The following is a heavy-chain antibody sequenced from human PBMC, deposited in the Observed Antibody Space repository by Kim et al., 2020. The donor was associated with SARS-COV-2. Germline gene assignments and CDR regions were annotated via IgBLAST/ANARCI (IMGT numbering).Heavy chain of an antibody. CDR3: ARIITYYYDSSGYYFDY. J-gene: IGHJ4*02. CDR1: GGSISSGGYY. CDR2: IYYSGST. Sequence: SETLSLTCTVSGGSISSGGYYWSWIRQHPGKGLEWIGYIYYSGSTYYNPSLKSRVTISVDTSKNQFSLKLSSVTAADTAVYYCARIITYYYDSSGYYFDYWGQGTLVTVSS. V-gene: IGHV4-31*03. D-gene: IGHD3-22*01.